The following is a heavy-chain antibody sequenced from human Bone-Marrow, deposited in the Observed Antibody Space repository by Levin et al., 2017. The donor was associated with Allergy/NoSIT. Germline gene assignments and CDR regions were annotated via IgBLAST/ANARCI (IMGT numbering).Heavy chain of an antibody. D-gene: IGHD2-2*01. CDR2: INPNSGGT. Sequence: VASVKVSCKSSFSPFPFSSLPFFRPSPGPGLEWMGRINPNSGGTNYAQKFQGRVTMTRDTSISTAYMELSRLRSDDTAVYYCARSVVPAARSTNWFDPWGQGTLVTVSS. CDR3: ARSVVPAARSTNWFDP. CDR1: FSPFPFSS. V-gene: IGHV1-2*06. J-gene: IGHJ5*02.